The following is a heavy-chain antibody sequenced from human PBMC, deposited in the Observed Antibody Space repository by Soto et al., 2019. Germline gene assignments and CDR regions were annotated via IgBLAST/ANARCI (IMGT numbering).Heavy chain of an antibody. Sequence: PXVSLRLSCAASGFTFSNAWMSWVRQAPGKGLEWVGRIKSKTDGGTTDYAAPVKGRFTISRDDSKNTLYLQMNSLKTEDTAVYYCTTARIVGATTKRLDYWGQGTLVTVSS. CDR3: TTARIVGATTKRLDY. D-gene: IGHD1-26*01. CDR2: IKSKTDGGTT. CDR1: GFTFSNAW. J-gene: IGHJ4*02. V-gene: IGHV3-15*01.